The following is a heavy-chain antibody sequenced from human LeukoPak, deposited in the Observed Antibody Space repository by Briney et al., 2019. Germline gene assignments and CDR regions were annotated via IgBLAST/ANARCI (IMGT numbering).Heavy chain of an antibody. Sequence: SKTLSLTRTVSGGSISSSSYYWGWLRQPPGKGLEWIGSIYYSGSTYYNPSLKSRVTISVDTSKNQFSLKLSSVTAADTAVYYCARRVDYDILTGPGYFDYWGQGTLVTVSS. D-gene: IGHD3-9*01. CDR2: IYYSGST. J-gene: IGHJ4*02. CDR1: GGSISSSSYY. V-gene: IGHV4-39*01. CDR3: ARRVDYDILTGPGYFDY.